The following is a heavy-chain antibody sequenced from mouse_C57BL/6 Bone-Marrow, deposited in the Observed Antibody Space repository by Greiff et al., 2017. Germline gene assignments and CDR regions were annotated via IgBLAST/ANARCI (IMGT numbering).Heavy chain of an antibody. J-gene: IGHJ1*03. CDR2: IWTGGGT. D-gene: IGHD1-1*01. CDR3: ARNWIYYYGSGYFDV. V-gene: IGHV2-9-1*01. Sequence: QVQLQQSGPGLVAPSQSLSITCTVSGFSLTSYAISWVRQPPGKGLEWLGVIWTGGGTNYNSALKSRLSISKVNSKSQVFLKMNSLQTDDTAGYYCARNWIYYYGSGYFDVWGTGTTVTVSS. CDR1: GFSLTSYA.